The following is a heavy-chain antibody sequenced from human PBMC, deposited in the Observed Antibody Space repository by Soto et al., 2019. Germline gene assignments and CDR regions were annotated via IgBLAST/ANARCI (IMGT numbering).Heavy chain of an antibody. D-gene: IGHD6-13*01. Sequence: PXXSLRLSFAASGFTVSSNYMRWVLQAPGKGLEWVSVIYSGGSTYYADSVKGRFTISRDNSKNTLYLQMNSLRAEDTAVYYCAREVVAAAGCFDYWGQGTLVTVSS. CDR1: GFTVSSNY. CDR3: AREVVAAAGCFDY. V-gene: IGHV3-66*01. J-gene: IGHJ4*02. CDR2: IYSGGST.